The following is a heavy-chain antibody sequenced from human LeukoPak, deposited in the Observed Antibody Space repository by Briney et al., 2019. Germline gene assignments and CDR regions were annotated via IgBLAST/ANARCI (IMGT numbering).Heavy chain of an antibody. J-gene: IGHJ6*03. CDR3: ARCSGIRKYYYYYYTDV. Sequence: GGSLRLSCAASGFTFRDYYMSWIRQAPRKGLEWVSYISSSGSTIYYADSVKGRFTISRDNAKNSLYLQMNSLRAEDTAVYYCARCSGIRKYYYYYYTDVWGKGTTVTISS. D-gene: IGHD3-10*01. CDR2: ISSSGSTI. CDR1: GFTFRDYY. V-gene: IGHV3-11*01.